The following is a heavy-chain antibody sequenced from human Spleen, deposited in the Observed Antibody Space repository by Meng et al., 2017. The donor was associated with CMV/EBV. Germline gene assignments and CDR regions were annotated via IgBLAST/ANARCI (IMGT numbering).Heavy chain of an antibody. Sequence: SETLSLTXXVSGASVSTNXWSWSRRPPGKGLEYIGSISSTGYLEYSPSLRGRVTXXLDTSKNHLSLSPTSVTAXXTAXXYCAGPDDXGSSPHAPFDIWGQGTMVTVSS. CDR2: ISSTGYL. D-gene: IGHD1-1*01. CDR3: AGPDDXGSSPHAPFDI. V-gene: IGHV4-4*09. J-gene: IGHJ3*02. CDR1: GASVSTNX.